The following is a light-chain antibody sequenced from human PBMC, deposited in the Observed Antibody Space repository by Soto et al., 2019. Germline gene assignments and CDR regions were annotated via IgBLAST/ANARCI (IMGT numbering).Light chain of an antibody. CDR3: LQDYDYPLT. J-gene: IGKJ4*01. CDR1: QAIGDD. Sequence: AIQMTQSPSSLSASVGDRVTITCRASQAIGDDLGWYQQKPGTAPKLLVYAASTLQIGVPSRFSGSGSGTDFTLTITSLQSEDFATYYCLQDYDYPLTFGEGTKVEFK. V-gene: IGKV1-6*01. CDR2: AAS.